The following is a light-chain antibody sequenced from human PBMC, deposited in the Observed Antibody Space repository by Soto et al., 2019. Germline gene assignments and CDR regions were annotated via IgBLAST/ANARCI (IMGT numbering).Light chain of an antibody. J-gene: IGLJ2*01. CDR2: EVS. Sequence: QSVRTQPASVSGSPGQSITISCTGTSSDVDGYNYVSWYQQHPGKAPKLMIYEVSNRPSGVSNRFSGSKSGNTASLAISGLQAEDEADYYCSSYTSSSTVVFGGGTKVTVL. CDR3: SSYTSSSTVV. V-gene: IGLV2-14*01. CDR1: SSDVDGYNY.